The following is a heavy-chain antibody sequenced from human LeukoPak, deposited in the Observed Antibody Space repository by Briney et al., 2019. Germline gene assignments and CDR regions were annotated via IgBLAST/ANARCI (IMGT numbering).Heavy chain of an antibody. CDR1: GFTFNDYG. CDR2: IYYSGST. Sequence: GSLRLSCAASGFTFNDYGMSWVRQAPGKGLEWIGYIYYSGSTNYNPSLKSRVTISVDTSKNQFSLKLTSVTAADTAVYYCARPVPSRLGWFDPWGQGTLVTVSS. CDR3: ARPVPSRLGWFDP. J-gene: IGHJ5*02. V-gene: IGHV4-59*08. D-gene: IGHD1-1*01.